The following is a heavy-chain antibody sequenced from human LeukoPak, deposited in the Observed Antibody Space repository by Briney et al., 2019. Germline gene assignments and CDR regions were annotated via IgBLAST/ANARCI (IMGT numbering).Heavy chain of an antibody. CDR2: VNGDGSTT. CDR1: GFTFSSYW. Sequence: PGGSLRLSCAASGFTFSSYWMHWVRQAPGKGLVWVSRVNGDGSTTNYADSVKGRFTISRDNAKNTLYLQMNSLRAEDTAVYYCTRAMYTSSSLFDYWGQGTPVTVSS. CDR3: TRAMYTSSSLFDY. D-gene: IGHD6-6*01. J-gene: IGHJ4*02. V-gene: IGHV3-74*01.